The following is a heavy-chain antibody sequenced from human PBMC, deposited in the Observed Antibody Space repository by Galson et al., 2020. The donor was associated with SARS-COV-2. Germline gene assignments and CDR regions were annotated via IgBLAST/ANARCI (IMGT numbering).Heavy chain of an antibody. Sequence: GGSLRLSCAASGFTFSSYSMNWVRQAPGKGLEWVSSISSSSSYIYYADSLKGRFTISRDNAKNSLYLQMNSLRAEDTAVYYCARDLVPSYYGYYYGMDVWGQGTTVTVSS. CDR1: GFTFSSYS. J-gene: IGHJ6*02. CDR2: ISSSSSYI. CDR3: ARDLVPSYYGYYYGMDV. D-gene: IGHD3-16*01. V-gene: IGHV3-21*01.